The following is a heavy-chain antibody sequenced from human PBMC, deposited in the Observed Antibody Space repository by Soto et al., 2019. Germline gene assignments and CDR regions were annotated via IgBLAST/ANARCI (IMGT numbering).Heavy chain of an antibody. J-gene: IGHJ4*02. CDR1: GGSISSYY. Sequence: SETLSLTCTVSGGSISSYYWSWIRQPPGKGLEWIGYIYYSGSTNYNPSLKSRVTISVDTSKNQFSLKLSSVTAADTAVYYCARGILYSGSHFDYWGQGTLVTVSS. D-gene: IGHD1-26*01. V-gene: IGHV4-59*01. CDR2: IYYSGST. CDR3: ARGILYSGSHFDY.